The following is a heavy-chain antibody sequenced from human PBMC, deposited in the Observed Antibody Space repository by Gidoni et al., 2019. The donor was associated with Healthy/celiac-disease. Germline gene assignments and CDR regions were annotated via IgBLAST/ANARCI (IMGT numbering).Heavy chain of an antibody. CDR2: IVVGSGNT. CDR1: GFTFTSSA. CDR3: AADLGIAAAGTPYYYYGMDV. V-gene: IGHV1-58*01. J-gene: IGHJ6*02. D-gene: IGHD6-13*01. Sequence: QMQLVQSGTEVKKPGTSVKVSCKASGFTFTSSAVPWVRQSRGPRLEWIGGIVVGSGNTNYAQKFQERVTITRDMSTSTAYMELSSLRSEDTAVYYCAADLGIAAAGTPYYYYGMDVWGQGTTVTVSS.